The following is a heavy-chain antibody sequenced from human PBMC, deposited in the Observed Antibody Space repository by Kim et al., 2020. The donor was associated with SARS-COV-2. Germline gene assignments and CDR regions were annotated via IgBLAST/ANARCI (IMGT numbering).Heavy chain of an antibody. D-gene: IGHD1-26*01. CDR1: GFRFSETW. CDR3: TNVGRQSKTGY. CDR2: INPDGSVK. J-gene: IGHJ4*02. Sequence: GGSLRLSCVASGFRFSETWMNWVRQAPGKGLEWVANINPDGSVKRYVDYVEGRFTVSRDNAKSSRYLQMSSLRDEDTSLYYCTNVGRQSKTGYLGQG. V-gene: IGHV3-7*01.